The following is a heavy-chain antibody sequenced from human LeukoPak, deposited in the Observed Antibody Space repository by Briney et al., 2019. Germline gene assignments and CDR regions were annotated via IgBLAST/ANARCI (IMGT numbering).Heavy chain of an antibody. J-gene: IGHJ4*02. CDR3: ARILASGQLLFPFDY. V-gene: IGHV1-2*02. D-gene: IGHD2-2*01. Sequence: GASVKVSCKASGYTFTRYYMHWVRQAPGQGLEWMGWINPNSGGTNYAQKFQGRVTMTRDTSISTAYMELSRLRSDDTAVYYCARILASGQLLFPFDYWGQGTLVTVSS. CDR1: GYTFTRYY. CDR2: INPNSGGT.